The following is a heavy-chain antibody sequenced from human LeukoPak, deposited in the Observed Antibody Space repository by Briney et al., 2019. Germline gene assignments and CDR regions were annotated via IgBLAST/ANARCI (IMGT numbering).Heavy chain of an antibody. CDR2: FDPEDGET. Sequence: ASVKVSCKVSGYTLTELSMHWVRQAPGKGLEWMGGFDPEDGETIYAQKFQGRVTMTEDTSTDTAYMELSSLRSEDTAVYYCASITMVRDQSDYWGQGTLVTVSS. D-gene: IGHD3-10*01. V-gene: IGHV1-24*01. CDR3: ASITMVRDQSDY. CDR1: GYTLTELS. J-gene: IGHJ4*02.